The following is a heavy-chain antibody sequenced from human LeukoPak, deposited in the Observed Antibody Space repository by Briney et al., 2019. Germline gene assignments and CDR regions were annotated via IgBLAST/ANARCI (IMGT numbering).Heavy chain of an antibody. CDR1: GYTFTGDW. V-gene: IGHV5-51*01. CDR3: ARHEIAVAPFDY. J-gene: IGHJ4*02. D-gene: IGHD6-19*01. CDR2: IYPGDSDT. Sequence: GESLKISCKASGYTFTGDWIGWVRQMPGKGLEWMGIIYPGDSDTKYNAPFQGQVTISADKSISTACLQWSSLKASDTAMYYCARHEIAVAPFDYWGQGTLVTVSS.